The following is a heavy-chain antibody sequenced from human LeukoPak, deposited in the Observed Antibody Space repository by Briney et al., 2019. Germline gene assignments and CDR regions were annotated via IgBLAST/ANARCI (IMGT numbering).Heavy chain of an antibody. Sequence: GGSLRLSCAASGFIFSRYWMTWVRQAPGKGLEWVANIKEDGSEKYYVDSVKGRFTISRDNAKKSLYLEMSSLRADDTAVYYCARDAEITLGPDYWGHGTMVVVSS. J-gene: IGHJ4*01. CDR3: ARDAEITLGPDY. CDR2: IKEDGSEK. D-gene: IGHD3-16*01. CDR1: GFIFSRYW. V-gene: IGHV3-7*01.